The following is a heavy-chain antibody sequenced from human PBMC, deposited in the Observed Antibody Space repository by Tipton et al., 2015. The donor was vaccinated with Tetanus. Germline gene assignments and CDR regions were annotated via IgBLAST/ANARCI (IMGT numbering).Heavy chain of an antibody. D-gene: IGHD5-24*01. CDR2: TYYRSKWYT. J-gene: IGHJ4*02. CDR3: GREDMAGFVNF. V-gene: IGHV6-1*01. Sequence: PGLVKPSQTLSLTCAISGDSVSRDSATWNWMRQSPSRGLEWLGRTYYRSKWYTDYAVFMRSRITINPDTSKNHFSLQLNSVTPEDTALYYCGREDMAGFVNFWGQGTLVTVSS. CDR1: GDSVSRDSAT.